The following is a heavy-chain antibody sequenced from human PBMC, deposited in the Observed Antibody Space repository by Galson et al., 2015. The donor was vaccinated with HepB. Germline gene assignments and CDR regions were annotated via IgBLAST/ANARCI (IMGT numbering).Heavy chain of an antibody. Sequence: SVKVSCKASGYNFNVYYIHWVRQAPGQGLEWLGRIDPDSGGTNYAQKFQGRVTMTSDTSVSTAYMELSRLRSDDTAFYYCAREYDYVWGGSPSGNYYAMDVWGQGTTVIVSS. CDR2: IDPDSGGT. V-gene: IGHV1-2*06. J-gene: IGHJ6*02. CDR1: GYNFNVYY. CDR3: AREYDYVWGGSPSGNYYAMDV. D-gene: IGHD3-16*01.